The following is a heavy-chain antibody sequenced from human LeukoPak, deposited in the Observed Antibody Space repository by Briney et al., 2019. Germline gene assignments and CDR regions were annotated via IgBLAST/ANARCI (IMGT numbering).Heavy chain of an antibody. CDR2: IKKDGSEK. J-gene: IGHJ4*02. CDR1: GFTFSNYW. V-gene: IGHV3-7*04. D-gene: IGHD5/OR15-5a*01. CDR3: ARDVYHFDY. Sequence: GGSLRLSCAASGFTFSNYWMSWVRQAPGKGLEWVANIKKDGSEKYYVDSVKGRFTISRNNAKNSLCLQMSSLRAEDTAVYYCARDVYHFDYWGQGTPVTVSS.